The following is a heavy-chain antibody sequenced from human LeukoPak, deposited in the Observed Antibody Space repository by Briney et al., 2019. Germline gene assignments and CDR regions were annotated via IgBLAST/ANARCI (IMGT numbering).Heavy chain of an antibody. D-gene: IGHD5-12*01. CDR1: GFTFSSYS. V-gene: IGHV3-21*01. CDR2: ISSSSSYI. Sequence: GGSLRLSRAASGFTFSSYSMNWVRQAPGKGLEWVSSISSSSSYIYYADSVKGRFTISRDNAKNSLYLQMNSLRAEDTAVYYCASRGYSGYYNWFDPWAREPWSPSPQ. J-gene: IGHJ5*02. CDR3: ASRGYSGYYNWFDP.